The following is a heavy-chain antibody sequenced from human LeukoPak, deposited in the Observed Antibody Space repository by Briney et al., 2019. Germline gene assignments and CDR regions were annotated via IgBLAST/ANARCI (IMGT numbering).Heavy chain of an antibody. D-gene: IGHD6-19*01. Sequence: PSETLSLTCTVSGGSVSSYYWSWIRQPPGKGLEWIGYIYYSGSTNYNPSLKSRVTISVDTSKNQFSLKLSSVTAADTAVYYCARRGRYSSGWFHWGQGTLVTVSS. V-gene: IGHV4-59*02. CDR3: ARRGRYSSGWFH. J-gene: IGHJ4*02. CDR2: IYYSGST. CDR1: GGSVSSYY.